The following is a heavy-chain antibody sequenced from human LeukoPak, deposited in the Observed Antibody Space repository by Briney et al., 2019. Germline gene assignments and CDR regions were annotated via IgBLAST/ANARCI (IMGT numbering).Heavy chain of an antibody. CDR2: INHSGST. V-gene: IGHV4-34*01. J-gene: IGHJ3*02. CDR1: GGSFSGYY. CDR3: ARGFPVLLWFGELHSDAFDI. D-gene: IGHD3-10*01. Sequence: SETLSLTCAVYGGSFSGYYWSWLRQPPGKGLEWIGEINHSGSTNYNPSLKSRVTISVDTSKNQFSLKLSSVTAADTAVYYCARGFPVLLWFGELHSDAFDIWGQGTMVTVSS.